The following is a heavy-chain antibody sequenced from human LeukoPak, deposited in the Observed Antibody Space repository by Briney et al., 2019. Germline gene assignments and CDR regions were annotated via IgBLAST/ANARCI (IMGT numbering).Heavy chain of an antibody. D-gene: IGHD3-22*01. CDR3: AKDLQGVHYSERSFFDS. Sequence: SGGSLRLSCAASGFTFSNYAMSWVGQAPGKGLEWVSSVSDSGAGTYYADSVKGRFTISRDNSKNTLYLQMNSLRAEDTAVYYCAKDLQGVHYSERSFFDSWGQGTPVTVSS. V-gene: IGHV3-23*01. J-gene: IGHJ4*02. CDR1: GFTFSNYA. CDR2: VSDSGAGT.